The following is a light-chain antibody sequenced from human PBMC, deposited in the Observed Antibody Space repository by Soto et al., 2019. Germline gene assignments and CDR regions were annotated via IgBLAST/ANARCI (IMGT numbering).Light chain of an antibody. V-gene: IGKV3-15*01. Sequence: IVMTQSPATLSVSPGEGATLSCRASESLGTNLAWYQQKPGQAPRLLIYGASTRATGIPAKFGGSGSETEFTLTISSLQSEDFAVYYGQQYYSRPYTFGQGTKLEIK. CDR1: ESLGTN. J-gene: IGKJ2*01. CDR3: QQYYSRPYT. CDR2: GAS.